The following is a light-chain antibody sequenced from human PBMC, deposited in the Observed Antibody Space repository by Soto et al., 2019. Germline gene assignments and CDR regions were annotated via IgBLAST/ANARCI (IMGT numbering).Light chain of an antibody. Sequence: EIVLTQSPVTLSLSPGERATLSCRASQSVGRYLAWYQQKPGQAPRLLIYDASNRASGIPARFSGRGSETDFTLTISSLEPEDFAVYYCQKRNIGLTFGPGTKVDLK. J-gene: IGKJ3*01. CDR2: DAS. V-gene: IGKV3-11*01. CDR3: QKRNIGLT. CDR1: QSVGRY.